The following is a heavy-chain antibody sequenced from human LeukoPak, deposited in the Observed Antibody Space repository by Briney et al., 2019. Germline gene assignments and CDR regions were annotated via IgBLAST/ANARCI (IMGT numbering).Heavy chain of an antibody. CDR1: GFTSTNYA. J-gene: IGHJ6*02. V-gene: IGHV3-23*01. CDR3: AKEFPTVTTTFYYYYYGMDV. Sequence: GGSLRLSCAASGFTSTNYAMSWVRQAPGKGLEWVSAISGSGGNTYYADSVKGRFTISRDNSKNTLYLQMNSLRAEDTAVYYCAKEFPTVTTTFYYYYYGMDVWGQGTTVTVSS. CDR2: ISGSGGNT. D-gene: IGHD4-17*01.